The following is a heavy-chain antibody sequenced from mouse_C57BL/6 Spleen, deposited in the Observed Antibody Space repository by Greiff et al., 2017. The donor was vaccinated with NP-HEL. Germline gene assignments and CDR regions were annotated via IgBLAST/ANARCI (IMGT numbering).Heavy chain of an antibody. Sequence: QVQLQQPGAELVKPGASVKLSCKASGYTFTSYWMQWVKQRPGQGLEWIGEIDPSDSYTNYNQKFKGKATLTVDTSSSTAYMQLSSLTSEDSAVYDGERWRRLGGSHFDYWGQGTTVTVSA. J-gene: IGHJ2*01. CDR3: ERWRRLGGSHFDY. CDR2: IDPSDSYT. V-gene: IGHV1-50*01. D-gene: IGHD4-1*01. CDR1: GYTFTSYW.